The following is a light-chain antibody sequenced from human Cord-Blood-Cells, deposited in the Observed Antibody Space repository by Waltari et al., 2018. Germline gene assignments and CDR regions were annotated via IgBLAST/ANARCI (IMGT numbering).Light chain of an antibody. CDR1: QSVSSY. CDR2: DAS. V-gene: IGKV3-11*01. Sequence: EIVLTQSPATLSLSPGERATLSCRASQSVSSYLAWYQQKPGQAHRLLIYDASNRATGIPAMFSGSGSATDFTLTMSSLEPEDFAVYYCQQRSNWPPGNTFAKGTRLEIK. CDR3: QQRSNWPPGNT. J-gene: IGKJ5*01.